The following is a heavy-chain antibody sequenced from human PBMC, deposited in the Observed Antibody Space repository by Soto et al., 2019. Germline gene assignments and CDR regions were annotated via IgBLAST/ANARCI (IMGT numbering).Heavy chain of an antibody. CDR1: GYTFTSYG. V-gene: IGHV1-18*01. CDR3: ARDWAMIVVDDAFDI. CDR2: ISAYNGNT. Sequence: QVQLVQSGAEVKKPGASVKVSCKASGYTFTSYGISWVRQAPGQGLEWMGWISAYNGNTNYAQKLQGRVTMTTDTSTXTAYMELRSVRSDDTAVYYCARDWAMIVVDDAFDIWGQGTMVTVSS. J-gene: IGHJ3*02. D-gene: IGHD3-22*01.